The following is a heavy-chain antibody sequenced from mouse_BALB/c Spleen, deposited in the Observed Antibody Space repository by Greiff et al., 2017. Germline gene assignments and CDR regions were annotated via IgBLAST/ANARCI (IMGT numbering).Heavy chain of an antibody. CDR3: ARRLGGWYFDV. Sequence: QVQLQQSGAELMKPGASVKISCKATGYTFSSYWIEWVKQRPGHGLEWIGEILPGSGSTNYNEKFKGKATFTADTSSNTAYMQLSSLTSEDSAVYYCARRLGGWYFDVWGAGTTVTVSS. V-gene: IGHV1-9*01. CDR2: ILPGSGST. J-gene: IGHJ1*01. D-gene: IGHD4-1*01. CDR1: GYTFSSYW.